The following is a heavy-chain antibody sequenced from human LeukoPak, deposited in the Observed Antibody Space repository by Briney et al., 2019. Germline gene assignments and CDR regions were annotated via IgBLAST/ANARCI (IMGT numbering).Heavy chain of an antibody. CDR3: ARAYCSDFWSGYFGWVQYYFDY. J-gene: IGHJ4*02. CDR2: ISAYNGNT. CDR1: GYTFTGYY. Sequence: WASVKVSCKASGYTFTGYYMHWVRQAPGQGLEWMGWISAYNGNTNYAQKLQGRVTMTTDTSTSTAYMELRSLRSDDTAVYYCARAYCSDFWSGYFGWVQYYFDYWGQGTLVTVSS. D-gene: IGHD3-3*01. V-gene: IGHV1-18*04.